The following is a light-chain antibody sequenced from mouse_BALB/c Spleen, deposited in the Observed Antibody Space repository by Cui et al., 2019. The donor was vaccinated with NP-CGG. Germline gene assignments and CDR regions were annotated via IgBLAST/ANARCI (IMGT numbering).Light chain of an antibody. J-gene: IGLJ1*01. CDR3: APWYSNHWV. CDR1: TGTVTTNNY. Sequence: QAVVTQESALTTSPGETVTLTCRSSTGTVTTNNYANWVQEKPDHLFTGLIGGTNNRAPGVPARFSGSLIGDKAALTITGAKTEDEAIYFCAPWYSNHWVFGGGTKLTVL. V-gene: IGLV1*01. CDR2: GTN.